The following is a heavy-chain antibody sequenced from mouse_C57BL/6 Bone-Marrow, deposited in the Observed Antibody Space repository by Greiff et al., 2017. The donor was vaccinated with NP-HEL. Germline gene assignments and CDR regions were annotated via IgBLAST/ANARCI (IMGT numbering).Heavy chain of an antibody. Sequence: VQLQQSGAELVRPGSSVKLSCKTSGYTFTSYGINWVKQRPGQGLEWIGYIYIGNGYTEYNEKFKGKATLTSDTSSSTAYMQFSVLTSVNSAIYFCASWAYYGSSYWFAYWGQGTTLTVSA. V-gene: IGHV1-58*01. CDR2: IYIGNGYT. J-gene: IGHJ3*01. CDR1: GYTFTSYG. D-gene: IGHD1-1*01. CDR3: ASWAYYGSSYWFAY.